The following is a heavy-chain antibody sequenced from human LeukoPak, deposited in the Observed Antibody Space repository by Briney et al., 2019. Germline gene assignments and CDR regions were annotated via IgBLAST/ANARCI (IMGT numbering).Heavy chain of an antibody. CDR2: IIPIFGTA. CDR3: RYYYDSSGYYETLLFDY. J-gene: IGHJ4*02. Sequence: SVTVSCTASGGTFSSYAISWVRQAPGQGLEWMGGIIPIFGTANYAQKFQGRVTITADESTSTAYMELSSLRSEDTAVYYCRYYYDSSGYYETLLFDYWGQGTLVTVSS. CDR1: GGTFSSYA. D-gene: IGHD3-22*01. V-gene: IGHV1-69*13.